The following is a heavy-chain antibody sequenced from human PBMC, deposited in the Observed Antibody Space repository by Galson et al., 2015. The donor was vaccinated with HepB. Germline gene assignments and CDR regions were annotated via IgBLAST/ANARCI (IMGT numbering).Heavy chain of an antibody. CDR2: INHSGST. Sequence: SETLSLTCAVYGGSFSGYYWSWIRQPPGKGLEWIGEINHSGSTNYNPSLKSRVTISVDTSKNQFSLKLSSVTAADTAVYYCARGGYDPQAFDIWGQGTMVTVSS. CDR1: GGSFSGYY. V-gene: IGHV4-34*01. D-gene: IGHD3-3*01. CDR3: ARGGYDPQAFDI. J-gene: IGHJ3*02.